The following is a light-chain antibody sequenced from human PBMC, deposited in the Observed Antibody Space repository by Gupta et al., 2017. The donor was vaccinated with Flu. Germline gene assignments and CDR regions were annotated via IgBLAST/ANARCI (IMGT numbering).Light chain of an antibody. CDR2: LGS. Sequence: DIVMTQSPLSLPVTPGEPAAISCSATQCRLQSDGHDYLAWFLQKPGQSPRLLIYLGSSRASGVPDRFSGSGSGTDFTLKLSRVEAEDVGVYCCRQCLQAPRTFGEGTKMEIK. V-gene: IGKV2-28*01. CDR1: QCRLQSDGHDY. J-gene: IGKJ2*02. CDR3: RQCLQAPRT.